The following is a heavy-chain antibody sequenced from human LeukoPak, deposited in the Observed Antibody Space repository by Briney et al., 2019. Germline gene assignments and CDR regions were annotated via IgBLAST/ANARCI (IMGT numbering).Heavy chain of an antibody. CDR1: GYTFNGHY. V-gene: IGHV1-2*02. CDR2: INPNSGGT. Sequence: ASVKVSCKASGYTFNGHYMHWVRQAPGPGLEWMGWINPNSGGTNYAQKFQGGVTMTRDTSISTAYMELSRLRSDDTAVYYCARIPMATNEVDYWGQGTLVTVSS. CDR3: ARIPMATNEVDY. J-gene: IGHJ4*02. D-gene: IGHD5-24*01.